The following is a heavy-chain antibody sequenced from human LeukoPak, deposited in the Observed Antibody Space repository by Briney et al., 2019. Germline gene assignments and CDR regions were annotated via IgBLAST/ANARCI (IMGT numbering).Heavy chain of an antibody. V-gene: IGHV1-8*01. J-gene: IGHJ4*02. D-gene: IGHD1-26*01. CDR1: GYTFSSYD. CDR2: MNPNSGHT. CDR3: ARSIVGVRKRNDY. Sequence: ASVKVSCKASGYTFSSYDIIWVRQASGQGLQWMGWMNPNSGHTGYAQKFQGRVTMTRSTSISTAYMELTSLTSEDSAVYYCARSIVGVRKRNDYWGQGTLVTVSS.